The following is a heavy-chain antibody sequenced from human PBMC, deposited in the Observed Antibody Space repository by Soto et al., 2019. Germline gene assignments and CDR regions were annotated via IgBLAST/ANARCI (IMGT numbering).Heavy chain of an antibody. CDR1: GFTFSSYS. CDR2: ISSSSSYI. CDR3: ARDPSYGDYDPYYFDY. D-gene: IGHD4-17*01. Sequence: GGSLRLSCAASGFTFSSYSMNWVRQAPGKGLEWVSSISSSSSYIYYADSVKGRFTISRDNAKNSLYLQMNSLRAEDTAVYYCARDPSYGDYDPYYFDYWGQGTLVTVSS. V-gene: IGHV3-21*01. J-gene: IGHJ4*02.